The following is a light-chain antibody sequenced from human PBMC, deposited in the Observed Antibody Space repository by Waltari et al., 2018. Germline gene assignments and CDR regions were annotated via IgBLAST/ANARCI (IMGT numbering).Light chain of an antibody. J-gene: IGLJ3*02. CDR3: LLHFHADWV. CDR1: TGAVTSGHH. V-gene: IGLV7-43*01. Sequence: QTVVTQEPSMTVSPGGTVTLTCASSTGAVTSGHHPNWFQQKPGQAPRALIYSTNSKHAWTPARFSGSLLGGKAALTLSGVQPEDEADYYCLLHFHADWVFGGGTKLTVL. CDR2: STN.